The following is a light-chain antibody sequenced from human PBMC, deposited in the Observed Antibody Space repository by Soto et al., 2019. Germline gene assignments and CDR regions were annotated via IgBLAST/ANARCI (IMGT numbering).Light chain of an antibody. V-gene: IGLV1-40*01. CDR1: SSNIGAGYD. Sequence: QSVLTQPPSVSGAPGQRVTISCTGSSSNIGAGYDVHWYQPRPGTAPKLLIYGNSNRPSGVPDRFSGSKSGTSASLAITGLQAEDEADYSCQSDDSSLTVFGGGTKLTVL. CDR3: QSDDSSLTV. CDR2: GNS. J-gene: IGLJ3*02.